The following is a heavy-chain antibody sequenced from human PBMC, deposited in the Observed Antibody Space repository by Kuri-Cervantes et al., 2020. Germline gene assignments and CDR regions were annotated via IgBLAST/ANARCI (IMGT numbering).Heavy chain of an antibody. Sequence: GESLKISCAASGFTFSSYAMSWVRQAPGKGLEWVSAISGSGGSTYFADSVKGQFTISRDNAKNSLYLQMNSLRAEDTAVYYCARSLLSRGNVWGKGTTVTVSS. CDR1: GFTFSSYA. J-gene: IGHJ6*04. V-gene: IGHV3-23*01. CDR3: ARSLLSRGNV. CDR2: ISGSGGST.